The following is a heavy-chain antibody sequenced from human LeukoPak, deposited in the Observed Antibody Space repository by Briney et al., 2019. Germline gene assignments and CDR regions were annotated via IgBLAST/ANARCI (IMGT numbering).Heavy chain of an antibody. CDR1: GYTFTSYG. CDR3: ARISYYYDSSGLLDY. Sequence: GASVKVSCKASGYTFTSYGISWVRQAPGQGPEWMGWISAYNGNTNYAQKLQGRVTMTTDTSTSTAYMELRSLRSDDTAVYYCARISYYYDSSGLLDYWGQGTLVTVSS. D-gene: IGHD3-22*01. J-gene: IGHJ4*02. V-gene: IGHV1-18*01. CDR2: ISAYNGNT.